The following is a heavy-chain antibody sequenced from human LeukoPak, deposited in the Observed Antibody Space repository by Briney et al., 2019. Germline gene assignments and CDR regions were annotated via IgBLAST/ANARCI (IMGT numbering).Heavy chain of an antibody. CDR1: GYSISGYY. Sequence: SETLSLTCTVSGYSISGYYWSRIRQSPGQGLEWIGYVYNSGTSDYQPSQKSRGSISVDTSKNQLSLKLSSVTAADTAVYYCARAHSNNWRFDYWGQGTLVTVSS. J-gene: IGHJ4*02. CDR3: ARAHSNNWRFDY. V-gene: IGHV4-59*01. D-gene: IGHD6-13*01. CDR2: VYNSGTS.